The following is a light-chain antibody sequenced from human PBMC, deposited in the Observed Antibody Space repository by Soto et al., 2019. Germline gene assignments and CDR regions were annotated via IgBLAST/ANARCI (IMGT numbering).Light chain of an antibody. CDR1: YSDIGDYNY. CDR3: SSYSGTNSNVI. V-gene: IGLV2-8*01. CDR2: EVS. Sequence: QSALTQPPSASGSPGQSVTISCAGTYSDIGDYNYVSWYQQHPGKVPKLIISEVSKWPSGVPDRFSGSKSGYTASLTVSDLQPADEAVYYCSSYSGTNSNVIFGGGTKLTVL. J-gene: IGLJ2*01.